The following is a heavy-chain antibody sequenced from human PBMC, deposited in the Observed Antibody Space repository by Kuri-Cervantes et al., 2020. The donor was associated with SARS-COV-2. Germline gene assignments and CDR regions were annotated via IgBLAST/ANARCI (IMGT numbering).Heavy chain of an antibody. D-gene: IGHD3-9*01. CDR2: IIPIFGTA. CDR1: GGTFSSYA. V-gene: IGHV1-69*06. CDR3: ARASVSYYDILTGYYGTKNSPFDP. J-gene: IGHJ5*02. Sequence: SVKVSCKASGGTFSSYAISWVRQAPGQGLEWMGGIIPIFGTANYAQKFQGRVTITADKSTSTAYMELSSLRSEDTAVYYCARASVSYYDILTGYYGTKNSPFDPWGQGTLVTGSS.